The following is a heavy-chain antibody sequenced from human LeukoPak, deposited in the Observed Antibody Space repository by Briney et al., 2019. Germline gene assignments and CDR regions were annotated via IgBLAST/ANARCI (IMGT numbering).Heavy chain of an antibody. CDR3: ARDQYCSGGSCYPDAFDI. CDR2: IYYSGST. V-gene: IGHV4-31*03. D-gene: IGHD2-15*01. Sequence: SETLSLTCTVSGGSISSGGYYWSWIRQHPGKGLEWIGYIYYSGSTYYNPSLKSRVTISVDTSKNQFSLKLSSVTAADTAVYYCARDQYCSGGSCYPDAFDIWGQGTMVTVSS. CDR1: GGSISSGGYY. J-gene: IGHJ3*02.